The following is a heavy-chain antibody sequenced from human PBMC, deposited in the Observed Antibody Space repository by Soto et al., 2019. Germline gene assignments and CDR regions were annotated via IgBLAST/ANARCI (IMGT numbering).Heavy chain of an antibody. CDR2: IYPGDSDT. J-gene: IGHJ5*02. D-gene: IGHD6-13*01. Sequence: EVQLVQSGAEVKKPGESLKISCKGSGYSFTSYCIGWVRQMPGKGLEWIGIIYPGDSDTRYSPSFPGQVTITADKSISTAYLQWSSLKASDTAMYYCARLGLGSSSWYNWFDPWGQGTLVTVSS. CDR3: ARLGLGSSSWYNWFDP. CDR1: GYSFTSYC. V-gene: IGHV5-51*01.